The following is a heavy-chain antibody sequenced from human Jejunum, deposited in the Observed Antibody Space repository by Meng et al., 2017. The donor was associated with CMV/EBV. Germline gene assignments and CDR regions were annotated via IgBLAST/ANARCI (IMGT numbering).Heavy chain of an antibody. V-gene: IGHV3-7*01. J-gene: IGHJ4*02. CDR2: INQDGSQR. D-gene: IGHD7-27*01. CDR1: GFTFNNYW. Sequence: GFTFNNYWMNWVRQTPGKGLEWVANINQDGSQRYYLDSVKGRFSISRDNAKNALFLQMNGLRADDTALYYCARDPPGDGGVTSDYWGQGILVTVSS. CDR3: ARDPPGDGGVTSDY.